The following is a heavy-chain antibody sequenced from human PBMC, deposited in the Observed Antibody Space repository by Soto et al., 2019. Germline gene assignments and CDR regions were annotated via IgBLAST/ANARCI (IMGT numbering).Heavy chain of an antibody. D-gene: IGHD2-8*02. CDR3: ARHEGWTGPDQ. Sequence: PSETLSLTCTVSGGSISSYYWSWIRQPPGKGLEWIGYIYYSGSTNYNPSLKSRVTISVDTSKNQFSLKLSSVTAADTAVYYCARHEGWTGPDQWGQGTLVTVSS. J-gene: IGHJ5*02. V-gene: IGHV4-59*01. CDR2: IYYSGST. CDR1: GGSISSYY.